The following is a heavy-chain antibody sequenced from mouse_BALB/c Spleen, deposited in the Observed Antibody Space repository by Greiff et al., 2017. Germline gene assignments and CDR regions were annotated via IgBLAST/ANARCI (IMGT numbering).Heavy chain of an antibody. Sequence: EVQLQQSGAELVKPGASVKLSCTASGFNIKDTYMHWVKQRPEQGLEWIGRIDPANGNTKYDPKFQGKATITADTSSNTAYLQLSSLTSEDTAVYYCARSDLLWLRHYAMDYWGQGTSVTVSS. J-gene: IGHJ4*01. D-gene: IGHD2-2*01. V-gene: IGHV14-3*02. CDR2: IDPANGNT. CDR3: ARSDLLWLRHYAMDY. CDR1: GFNIKDTY.